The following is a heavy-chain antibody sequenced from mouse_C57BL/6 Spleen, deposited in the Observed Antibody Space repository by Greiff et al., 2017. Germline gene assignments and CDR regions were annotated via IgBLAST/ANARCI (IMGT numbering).Heavy chain of an antibody. Sequence: QVQLQQSGAELVRPGASVTLSCKASGYTFTDYEMHWVKQTPVHGLEWIGAIDPETGGTAYNQKFKGKAILTADKSSSTAYMELRSLTSEDSAVYYCTRWEVTTRNFDYWGQGTTLTVSS. CDR2: IDPETGGT. D-gene: IGHD2-2*01. J-gene: IGHJ2*01. CDR1: GYTFTDYE. CDR3: TRWEVTTRNFDY. V-gene: IGHV1-15*01.